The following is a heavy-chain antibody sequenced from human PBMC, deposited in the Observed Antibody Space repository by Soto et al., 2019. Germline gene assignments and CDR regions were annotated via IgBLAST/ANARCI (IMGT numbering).Heavy chain of an antibody. V-gene: IGHV3-33*01. Sequence: GGSLRLSCAASGFTFSSYGMHWVRQAPGKGLEWVAVIWYDGSNKYYADSVKGRFTISRDNSKNTLYLQMNSLRAEDTAVYYCATPSDYDYVWGPFDYWGQGTLVTVSS. CDR3: ATPSDYDYVWGPFDY. J-gene: IGHJ4*02. CDR1: GFTFSSYG. D-gene: IGHD3-16*01. CDR2: IWYDGSNK.